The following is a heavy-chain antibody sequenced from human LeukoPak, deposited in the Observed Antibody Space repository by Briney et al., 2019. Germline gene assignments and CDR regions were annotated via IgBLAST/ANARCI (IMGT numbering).Heavy chain of an antibody. CDR3: AKKDYGDYEAWFDP. Sequence: GGTLRLSCAASGFTFSSYAMSWVRQAPGKGLEWVSAISGSGGSTYYADSVKGRFTISRDNSKNTLYLQMNSLRAEDTAVYYCAKKDYGDYEAWFDPWGQGTLVTVSS. CDR1: GFTFSSYA. CDR2: ISGSGGST. V-gene: IGHV3-23*01. J-gene: IGHJ5*02. D-gene: IGHD4-17*01.